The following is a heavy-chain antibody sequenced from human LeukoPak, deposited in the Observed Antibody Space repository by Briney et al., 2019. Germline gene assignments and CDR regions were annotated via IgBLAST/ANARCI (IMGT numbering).Heavy chain of an antibody. D-gene: IGHD3-10*01. CDR3: ARDVVRGYLNWFDP. J-gene: IGHJ5*02. CDR1: GGSISSYY. Sequence: SETLSLTCTVSGGSISSYYWSWNRQPPGKGLEWIGYIYYSGSTNYNPSLKSRVTISVDTSKNQFSLKLSSVTAADTAVYYCARDVVRGYLNWFDPWGQGTLVTVSS. V-gene: IGHV4-59*01. CDR2: IYYSGST.